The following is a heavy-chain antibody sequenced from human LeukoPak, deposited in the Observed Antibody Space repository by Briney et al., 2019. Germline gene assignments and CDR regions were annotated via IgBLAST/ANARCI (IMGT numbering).Heavy chain of an antibody. CDR2: IYYSGST. CDR1: GGSISSYY. V-gene: IGHV4-59*01. J-gene: IGHJ4*02. D-gene: IGHD1-20*01. Sequence: SETLSLTCTVSGGSISSYYWSWIRQPPGKGLEWIGYIYYSGSTNYNPSLKSRVTISVDTSKNQFSLKLSSVTAADTAVYYCARDITGRGGFDYWGQGTLVTVSS. CDR3: ARDITGRGGFDY.